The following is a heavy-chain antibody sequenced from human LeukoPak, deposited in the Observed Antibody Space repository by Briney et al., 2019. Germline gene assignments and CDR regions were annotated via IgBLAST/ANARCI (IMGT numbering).Heavy chain of an antibody. D-gene: IGHD4-17*01. Sequence: SETLSLTCTVSGGSISSYYWSWIRQPPGKGQEWIGYIYYSGSTNYNPSLKSRVTISVDTSKNQFSLKLSSVTAADTAVYYCARRRGGDYGMYYYYYMDVWGKGTTVTVSS. CDR1: GGSISSYY. V-gene: IGHV4-59*01. CDR2: IYYSGST. J-gene: IGHJ6*03. CDR3: ARRRGGDYGMYYYYYMDV.